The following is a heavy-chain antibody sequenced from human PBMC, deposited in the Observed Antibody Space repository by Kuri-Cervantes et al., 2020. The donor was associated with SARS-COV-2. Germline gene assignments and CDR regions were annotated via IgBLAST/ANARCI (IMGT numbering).Heavy chain of an antibody. Sequence: SETLSLTCAVYGGSFSGYYWSWIRQPPGKGLEWIGEINHSGSTNYNPSLKSRVTISVDTSKNQFSLKLSSVTAADTAVYYCARVGCKSRLGGSCYSKMNWFDPWGQGTLVTVSS. CDR1: GGSFSGYY. D-gene: IGHD2-15*01. J-gene: IGHJ5*02. CDR2: INHSGST. V-gene: IGHV4-34*01. CDR3: ARVGCKSRLGGSCYSKMNWFDP.